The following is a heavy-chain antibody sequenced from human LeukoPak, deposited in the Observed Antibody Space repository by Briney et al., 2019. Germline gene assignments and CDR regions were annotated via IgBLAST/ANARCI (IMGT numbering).Heavy chain of an antibody. CDR2: INPNSGGT. Sequence: GASVKVSCKASGYTFTGHYMHWLRQAPGQGLEWMGRINPNSGGTNYAQKFQGRVTMTRDTSISTAYMELSRLRSDDTAVYYCARGDIGYCSGGSCYSLYYYYMDVWGKGTTVTVSS. V-gene: IGHV1-2*06. CDR3: ARGDIGYCSGGSCYSLYYYYMDV. D-gene: IGHD2-15*01. J-gene: IGHJ6*03. CDR1: GYTFTGHY.